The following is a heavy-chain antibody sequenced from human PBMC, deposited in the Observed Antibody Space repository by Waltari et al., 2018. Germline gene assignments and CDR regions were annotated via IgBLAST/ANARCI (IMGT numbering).Heavy chain of an antibody. V-gene: IGHV4-34*01. CDR2: INHGGST. Sequence: QVQLQPWGAGLLKPSETLSLTCAVYGGSFRGYYWSWIRQPPGQGLEWIGDINHGGSTNYNPSLKRRVTISVDTSKNQFSLKLSSVTAADTAVYYCARGRSILGWWGQGTLVTVSS. J-gene: IGHJ4*02. CDR1: GGSFRGYY. CDR3: ARGRSILGW. D-gene: IGHD2-21*01.